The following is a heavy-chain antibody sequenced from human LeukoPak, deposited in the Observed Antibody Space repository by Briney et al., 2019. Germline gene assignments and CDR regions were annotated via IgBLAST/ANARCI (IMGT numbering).Heavy chain of an antibody. J-gene: IGHJ4*02. CDR1: GFTLSSYA. Sequence: GGSLRLSCAASGFTLSSYAMSWVRQAPGKGLEWVSAISDSGNTYHADSVKGRFTISRDSSKNTLFLQMNRLRPEDAAVYYCARDDSRNWNHEDPFDNWGQGTLVTVSS. V-gene: IGHV3-23*01. D-gene: IGHD1-1*01. CDR3: ARDDSRNWNHEDPFDN. CDR2: ISDSGNT.